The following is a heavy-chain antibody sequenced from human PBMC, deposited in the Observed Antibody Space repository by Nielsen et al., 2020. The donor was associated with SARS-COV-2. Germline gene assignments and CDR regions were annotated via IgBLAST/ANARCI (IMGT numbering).Heavy chain of an antibody. J-gene: IGHJ6*02. CDR3: ARDRYDYGDYADYYYYGMDV. CDR2: ISYDGSNK. Sequence: GGSLRLSCAASGFTFSSYAMHWVRQAPGKGLEWVAVISYDGSNKYYADSVKGRFTISRDNSKNTLYLQMNSLRAEDTAVYYCARDRYDYGDYADYYYYGMDVWGQGTTVTVS. CDR1: GFTFSSYA. D-gene: IGHD4-17*01. V-gene: IGHV3-30-3*01.